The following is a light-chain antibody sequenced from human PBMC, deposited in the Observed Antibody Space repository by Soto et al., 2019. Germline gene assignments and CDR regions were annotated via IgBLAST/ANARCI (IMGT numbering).Light chain of an antibody. CDR3: CAYAGSSTWV. CDR1: SSDVGLYNL. Sequence: QSALTQPASVSGSPGQSITISCTGTSSDVGLYNLVSGYQQHPGKAPKLMIYEGIKRPSGVSNRFSGSKSGNTASLTISGLQAKDEADYYCCAYAGSSTWVFGGGTKLTVL. J-gene: IGLJ3*02. V-gene: IGLV2-23*01. CDR2: EGI.